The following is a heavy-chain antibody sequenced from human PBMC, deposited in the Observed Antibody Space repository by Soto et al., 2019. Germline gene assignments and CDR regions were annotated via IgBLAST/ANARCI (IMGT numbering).Heavy chain of an antibody. Sequence: PGGSLRLSCAASGFTFKDYYMNWVRQAPGKGLEWLSYITPTSSYTKYGDSVKGRFTISRDNAKNSLSLKLNSLRGEDTAVYYFARGGRGTIRGLINNMDVRGQGTTVTVSS. CDR1: GFTFKDYY. CDR3: ARGGRGTIRGLINNMDV. D-gene: IGHD3-10*01. V-gene: IGHV3-11*06. CDR2: ITPTSSYT. J-gene: IGHJ6*02.